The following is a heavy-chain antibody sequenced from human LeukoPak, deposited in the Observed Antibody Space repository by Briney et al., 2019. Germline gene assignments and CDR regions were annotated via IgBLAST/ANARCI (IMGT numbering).Heavy chain of an antibody. V-gene: IGHV3-11*05. CDR2: ISSGSTYT. D-gene: IGHD3-16*01. Sequence: GGSLRLSCEASGFTFSDHYMSWIRQAPGKRLEWVSYISSGSTYTNYADSVEGRFSISRDNAKNSLYLQMNSLRAEDTAVYYCAKGGYDYAEYVDYWGQGTLVTVSS. CDR3: AKGGYDYAEYVDY. J-gene: IGHJ4*02. CDR1: GFTFSDHY.